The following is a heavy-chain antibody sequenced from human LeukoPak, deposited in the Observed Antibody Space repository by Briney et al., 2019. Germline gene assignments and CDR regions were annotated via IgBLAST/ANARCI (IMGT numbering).Heavy chain of an antibody. D-gene: IGHD3-10*01. J-gene: IGHJ6*02. CDR1: GFTFSSYG. CDR3: ARGVRGGIIVPQYYYYYGMDV. V-gene: IGHV3-33*01. CDR2: IWYDGSNK. Sequence: GRSLRLSCAASGFTFSSYGMPWVRQAPGKGLEWVAVIWYDGSNKYYADSVKGRFTICRDNSKNTLYLQMNSLRAEDTAVYYCARGVRGGIIVPQYYYYYGMDVWGQGTTVTVSS.